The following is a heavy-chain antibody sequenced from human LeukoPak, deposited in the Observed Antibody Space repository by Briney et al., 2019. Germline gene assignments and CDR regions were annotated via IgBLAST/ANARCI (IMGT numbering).Heavy chain of an antibody. Sequence: GGSLRLSCAASGFTFSNHAMNWVRQAPGKGLEWVSAISGSGGSTYYADSVKGRFTISRDNSKNTLYLQMNSLRAEDTAVYYCAKWGYCSSTSCYYYGMDVWGQGTTVTVSS. CDR3: AKWGYCSSTSCYYYGMDV. CDR2: ISGSGGST. D-gene: IGHD2-2*01. CDR1: GFTFSNHA. J-gene: IGHJ6*02. V-gene: IGHV3-23*01.